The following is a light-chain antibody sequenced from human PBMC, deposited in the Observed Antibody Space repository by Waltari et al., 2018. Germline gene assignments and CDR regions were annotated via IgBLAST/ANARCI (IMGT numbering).Light chain of an antibody. CDR2: DVS. CDR3: TSFSSDSTPLV. CDR1: SSELGIYNY. J-gene: IGLJ1*01. V-gene: IGLV2-14*03. Sequence: QSALTQPASVSGSLGQSITMSCTGTSSELGIYNYVSWYQPRPGKAPKLLIYDVSNRPSGVSNLFSGSKTGNTASLTISGLQSEDESDYYCTSFSSDSTPLVFGTGTRVTV.